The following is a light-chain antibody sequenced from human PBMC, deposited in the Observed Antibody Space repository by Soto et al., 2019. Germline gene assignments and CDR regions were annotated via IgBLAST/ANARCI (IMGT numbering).Light chain of an antibody. CDR3: QKYNSALWT. J-gene: IGKJ1*01. Sequence: IHFALAPSFLSSSLGDRLTITCRASQGIGNDLGWYQQKPGKAPKLLIYAASSLQSGVPSRFSGSGSGTDFTLTISSLQPEDVATYYCQKYNSALWTFGQGTKVDIK. CDR1: QGIGND. CDR2: AAS. V-gene: IGKV1-6*01.